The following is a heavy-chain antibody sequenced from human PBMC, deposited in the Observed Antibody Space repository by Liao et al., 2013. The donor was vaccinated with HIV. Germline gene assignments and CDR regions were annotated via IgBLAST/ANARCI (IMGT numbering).Heavy chain of an antibody. CDR2: IYYSGST. Sequence: QLQVQESGPGLVKPSETLSLTCTVSGGSISSSTYYWSWIRQPPGKGLEWIGYIYYSGSTNYNPSLNSRVTISVDTSKNQFSLKLSSVTAADTAVYYCARTDTAMVTGFYFDYWGQGTLVTVSS. J-gene: IGHJ4*02. CDR1: GGSISSSTYY. CDR3: ARTDTAMVTGFYFDY. D-gene: IGHD5-18*01. V-gene: IGHV4-61*01.